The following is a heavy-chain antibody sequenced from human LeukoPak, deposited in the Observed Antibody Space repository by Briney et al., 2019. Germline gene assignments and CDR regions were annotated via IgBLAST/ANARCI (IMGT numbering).Heavy chain of an antibody. CDR3: ARAISYGSGSYYYFDY. D-gene: IGHD3-10*01. V-gene: IGHV4-30-2*01. CDR2: IYHSGST. Sequence: PSETLSLTCAVSGGSISSGGYSWSWLRQPPGKGLEWIGYIYHSGSTYYNPSLKSRVTISVDRSKSQFSLKLSSVTAADTAVYYCARAISYGSGSYYYFDYWGQGTLVTVSS. CDR1: GGSISSGGYS. J-gene: IGHJ4*02.